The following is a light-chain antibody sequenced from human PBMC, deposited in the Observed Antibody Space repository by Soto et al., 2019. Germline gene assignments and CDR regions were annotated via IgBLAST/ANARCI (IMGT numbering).Light chain of an antibody. CDR3: QSFDMSLSGQGV. CDR2: ANT. Sequence: QSALTQPRSVSGSPGQSVTISCTGSRSNIGAGYDVHWYQQLPGRAPKLLIYANTNRPSGVPDRFSGSKSGTSASLAITGLQTDDEGDYYCQSFDMSLSGQGVFGGGTKLTVL. J-gene: IGLJ3*02. CDR1: RSNIGAGYD. V-gene: IGLV1-40*01.